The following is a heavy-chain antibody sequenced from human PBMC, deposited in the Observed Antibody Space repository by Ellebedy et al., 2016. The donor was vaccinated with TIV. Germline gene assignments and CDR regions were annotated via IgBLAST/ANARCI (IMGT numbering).Heavy chain of an antibody. CDR1: GGSITSYY. CDR2: THHSGST. CDR3: AGKIAGYYYGLDV. Sequence: MPSETLSLTCTVSGGSITSYYWDWIRQPPGKGLEWIGYTHHSGSTYYNPSLKSRVTISIDTSRNQFSLRLTSVTAADTAVYFCAGKIAGYYYGLDVWGQGTTVTVSS. V-gene: IGHV4-59*08. J-gene: IGHJ6*02.